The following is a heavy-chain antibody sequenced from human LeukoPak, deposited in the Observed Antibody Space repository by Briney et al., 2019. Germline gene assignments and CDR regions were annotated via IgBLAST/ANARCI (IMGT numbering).Heavy chain of an antibody. CDR1: GGSFSGYY. J-gene: IGHJ3*02. Sequence: SETLSLTCAVYGGSFSGYYWSWIRQPPGKGLEWIGEINHSGSTNYNPSLKSRVTISVDTSKNQFSLKLSSVTAADTAVYYCARDMGWLQLDAFDIWGQGTMVTVSS. D-gene: IGHD5-24*01. CDR2: INHSGST. CDR3: ARDMGWLQLDAFDI. V-gene: IGHV4-34*01.